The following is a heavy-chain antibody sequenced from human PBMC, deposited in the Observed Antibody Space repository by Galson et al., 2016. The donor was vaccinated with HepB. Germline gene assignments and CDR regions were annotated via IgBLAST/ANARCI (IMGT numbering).Heavy chain of an antibody. D-gene: IGHD1-26*01. J-gene: IGHJ6*02. CDR3: ETHSGGTYYTYYGMDV. CDR1: GYTLTELS. Sequence: SVKVSCKVSGYTLTELSMHWVRQAPGKGLEWMGGFDPEDVETIYAQKFQGRVTMTEDTSTDTAYMELSSLRSEDTAVYYCETHSGGTYYTYYGMDVWGQGTTVTVSS. V-gene: IGHV1-24*01. CDR2: FDPEDVET.